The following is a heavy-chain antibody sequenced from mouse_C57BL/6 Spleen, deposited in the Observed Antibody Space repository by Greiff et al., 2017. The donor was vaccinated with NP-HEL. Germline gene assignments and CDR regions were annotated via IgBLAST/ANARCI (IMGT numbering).Heavy chain of an antibody. J-gene: IGHJ2*01. D-gene: IGHD2-3*01. CDR2: IYPSDSET. Sequence: QVQLQQPGAELVRPGSSVKLSCKASGYTFTSYWMDWVKQRPGQGLEWIGNIYPSDSETHYNQKFKDKATLTVDKSSSTASMQLSRLTSEDSAVYYCARGDDALYYFDYWGQGTTLTVSS. V-gene: IGHV1-61*01. CDR1: GYTFTSYW. CDR3: ARGDDALYYFDY.